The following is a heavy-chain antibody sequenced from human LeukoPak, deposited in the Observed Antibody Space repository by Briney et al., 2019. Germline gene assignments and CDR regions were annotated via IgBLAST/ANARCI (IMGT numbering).Heavy chain of an antibody. Sequence: PGGSLRLSCAASGFTFSRFGMHWVRQAPGKGLEWVAFIRFDGSNKYYADSVKGRFTISRDNSKNTLYLQMNSLRAEDTAVYYCAKDGASQLYPFYFDYWGQGTLVTVSS. CDR1: GFTFSRFG. J-gene: IGHJ4*02. V-gene: IGHV3-30*02. CDR3: AKDGASQLYPFYFDY. D-gene: IGHD2-2*01. CDR2: IRFDGSNK.